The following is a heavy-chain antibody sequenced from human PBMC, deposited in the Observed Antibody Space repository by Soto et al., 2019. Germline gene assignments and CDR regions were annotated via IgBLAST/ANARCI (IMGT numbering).Heavy chain of an antibody. CDR3: ARDLGTAAGVFDY. CDR2: ISSSSNYI. CDR1: GFSFSDYS. V-gene: IGHV3-21*01. J-gene: IGHJ4*02. D-gene: IGHD6-13*01. Sequence: EVQLVESGGGLVKPGGSLRLSCAASGFSFSDYSMNWVRQAPGKGLEWVSSISSSSNYIYYADSVKDRFTISRDNAKNSLYLQMNSRRVGDTAVYLCARDLGTAAGVFDYWGQGTLVTVSS.